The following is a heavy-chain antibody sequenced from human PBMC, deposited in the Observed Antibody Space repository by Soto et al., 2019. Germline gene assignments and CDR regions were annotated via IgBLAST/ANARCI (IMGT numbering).Heavy chain of an antibody. D-gene: IGHD2-15*01. Sequence: QVQLQESGPGLVKPSQTLSLTCTVSGGSVSGGTYFWNWIRQHPGKGLEWIGYISYRGSTYYNTSLESRLTISRAPSENQFSLRLCSVTAAATAIYYCARASSTLDCSGGSCYHSTWCDPWGQGTLVTVSS. CDR2: ISYRGST. CDR1: GGSVSGGTYF. CDR3: ARASSTLDCSGGSCYHSTWCDP. J-gene: IGHJ5*02. V-gene: IGHV4-31*03.